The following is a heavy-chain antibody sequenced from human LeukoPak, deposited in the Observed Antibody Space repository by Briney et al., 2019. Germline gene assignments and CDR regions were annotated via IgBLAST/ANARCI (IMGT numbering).Heavy chain of an antibody. V-gene: IGHV4-59*01. CDR3: ARGGLAAPTMWLGY. D-gene: IGHD3-22*01. CDR2: IYYSGGT. Sequence: PSETLSLTSTVSGGSISSYYWSWIRHPPGEGLECIWYIYYSGGTTYNPSLKSRVTISVHASKTQFSMELISVTAAYTAVYYCARGGLAAPTMWLGYWGQGTLVTVSS. J-gene: IGHJ4*02. CDR1: GGSISSYY.